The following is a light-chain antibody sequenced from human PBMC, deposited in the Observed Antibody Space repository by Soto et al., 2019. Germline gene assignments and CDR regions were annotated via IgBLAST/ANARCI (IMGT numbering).Light chain of an antibody. Sequence: QSALTQPPSASGSPGQSVTISCTGTSSDVGGYKYVSWYQQHPGKAPKLMIYEVSKRPSGVPDRFSGSKSGNTASLTVSGLQAEDVADYYCSSYAGSNNWVFGGGTKVTVL. CDR2: EVS. CDR1: SSDVGGYKY. CDR3: SSYAGSNNWV. V-gene: IGLV2-8*01. J-gene: IGLJ3*02.